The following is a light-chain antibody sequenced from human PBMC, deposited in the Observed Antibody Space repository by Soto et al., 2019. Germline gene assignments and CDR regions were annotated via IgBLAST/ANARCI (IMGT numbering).Light chain of an antibody. Sequence: QSVLTQPASVSGSPGQSITISCTGTSXDVGGYNYVSWYQQHPGKAPKLMIYEVSNRPSGVSNRFSGSKSGNTASLTISGLQAEDEADYYCSSYTSSSTLYVCGTGTKVTVL. CDR3: SSYTSSSTLYV. V-gene: IGLV2-14*01. CDR1: SXDVGGYNY. J-gene: IGLJ1*01. CDR2: EVS.